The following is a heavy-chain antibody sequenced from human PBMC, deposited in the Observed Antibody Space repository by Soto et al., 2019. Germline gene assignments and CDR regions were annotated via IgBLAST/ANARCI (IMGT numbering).Heavy chain of an antibody. J-gene: IGHJ6*01. CDR1: GFTFSDYG. D-gene: IGHD3-3*01. V-gene: IGHV3-30*18. CDR3: AEDLRFTIFGVINPYSYVGVDV. CDR2: ISYDGDNK. Sequence: QVQLVESGGGVVQPGRSLRLSCVGSGFTFSDYGMHWVRQAPGKGLEWLAVISYDGDNKKYANSVKGRFTIASDNSKVIVYLGMSSVRSVDKAVCYVAEDLRFTIFGVINPYSYVGVDVWGQGAPVTGSS.